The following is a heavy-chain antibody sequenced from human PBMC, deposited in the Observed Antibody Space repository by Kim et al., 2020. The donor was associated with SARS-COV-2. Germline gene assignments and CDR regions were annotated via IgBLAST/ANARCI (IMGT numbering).Heavy chain of an antibody. V-gene: IGHV3-48*02. Sequence: GGSLRLSCAGSGFIFRRFAMNWVRQAPGKGLEWVAYISDTSGTKYYADSVKGRFTISRDDDKNSLYLQMNSLRDEDTAVYYCARENCGRCYSPFDNWGQG. D-gene: IGHD2-21*01. CDR3: ARENCGRCYSPFDN. J-gene: IGHJ4*02. CDR2: ISDTSGTK. CDR1: GFIFRRFA.